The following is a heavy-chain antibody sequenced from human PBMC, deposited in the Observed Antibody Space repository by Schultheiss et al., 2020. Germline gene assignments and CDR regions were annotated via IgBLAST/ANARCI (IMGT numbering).Heavy chain of an antibody. CDR2: ISGNGGST. J-gene: IGHJ6*02. D-gene: IGHD3-16*01. CDR1: GFTFSSYS. CDR3: ARDLLAGGEDYYGMDV. Sequence: GVLKISCAASGFTFSSYSMNWVRQAPGKGLEWVSTISGNGGSTYYADSVKGRFTISRDNAKNTLYLQINSLRAEDTAVYYCARDLLAGGEDYYGMDVWGQGTTVTVYS. V-gene: IGHV3-23*01.